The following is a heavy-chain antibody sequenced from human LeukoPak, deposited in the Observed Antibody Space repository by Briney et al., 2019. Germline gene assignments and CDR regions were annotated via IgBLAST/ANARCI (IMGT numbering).Heavy chain of an antibody. D-gene: IGHD3-9*01. CDR2: ISSSGSTI. CDR1: GFTFSDYY. V-gene: IGHV3-11*04. CDR3: AKDFIKYYEILTGYPADY. J-gene: IGHJ4*02. Sequence: PGGSLRLSCAASGFTFSDYYMSWIRQAPGKGLEWVSYISSSGSTIYYADSVKGRFTISRDNSKNTLYLQMNSLRAEDTAVYYCAKDFIKYYEILTGYPADYWGQGTLVTVSS.